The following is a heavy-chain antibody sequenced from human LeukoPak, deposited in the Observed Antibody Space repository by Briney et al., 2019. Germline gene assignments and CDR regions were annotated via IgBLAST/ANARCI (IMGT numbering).Heavy chain of an antibody. CDR3: AREMSRGSQIVVVPAAIGAFDI. V-gene: IGHV1-69*13. D-gene: IGHD2-2*01. Sequence: ASVKVSCKASGGTFSSYAISGVRQAPGQGLEWMGGIIPIFGTANYAQKSQGRVTITADESTSTAYMELSSLRSEDTAVYYCAREMSRGSQIVVVPAAIGAFDIWGQGTMVTVSS. CDR1: GGTFSSYA. CDR2: IIPIFGTA. J-gene: IGHJ3*02.